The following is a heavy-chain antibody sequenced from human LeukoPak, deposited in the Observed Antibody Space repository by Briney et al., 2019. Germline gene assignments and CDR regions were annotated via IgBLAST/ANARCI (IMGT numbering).Heavy chain of an antibody. CDR2: FDPEDGET. Sequence: ASVKVSCKVSGYTLTELSMHWVRQAPGKGLEWMGGFDPEDGETIYAQKFQGRVTMTRDTSISTAYMELSRLRSDDTAVYYCVVVAAKFGYWGQGTLVTVSS. D-gene: IGHD2-15*01. CDR1: GYTLTELS. J-gene: IGHJ4*02. V-gene: IGHV1-24*01. CDR3: VVVAAKFGY.